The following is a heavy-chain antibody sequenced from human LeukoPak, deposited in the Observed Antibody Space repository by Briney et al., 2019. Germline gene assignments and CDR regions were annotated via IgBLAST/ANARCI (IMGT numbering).Heavy chain of an antibody. Sequence: EASVKVSCKASGYTFTSYDINWVRQATGQGLEWMGWMNPNSGNTGYAQKFQGRVTMTRNTSISTAYMELSSLRSEDTAVYYCARVHYYGSGSYPTNYYYYGMDVWGQGTTVTVFS. D-gene: IGHD3-10*01. CDR1: GYTFTSYD. J-gene: IGHJ6*02. CDR2: MNPNSGNT. CDR3: ARVHYYGSGSYPTNYYYYGMDV. V-gene: IGHV1-8*01.